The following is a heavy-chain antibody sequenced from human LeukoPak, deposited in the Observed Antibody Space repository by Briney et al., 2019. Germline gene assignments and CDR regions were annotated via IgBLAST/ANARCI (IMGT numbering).Heavy chain of an antibody. CDR3: AREALALGSGYYYY. V-gene: IGHV4-39*07. CDR1: GGSISSSSYY. Sequence: SETLSLTCTVSGGSISSSSYYWGWIRQPPGKGLEWIGSIYYSGSTYYNPSLKSRVTISVDTSKNQFSLKLSPVTAADTAVYYCAREALALGSGYYYYWGQGTLVTVSS. CDR2: IYYSGST. D-gene: IGHD3-22*01. J-gene: IGHJ4*02.